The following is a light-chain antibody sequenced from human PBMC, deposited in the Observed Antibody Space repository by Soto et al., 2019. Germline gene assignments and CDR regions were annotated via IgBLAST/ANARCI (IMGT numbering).Light chain of an antibody. CDR2: DVT. CDR3: TSYAGSASYV. V-gene: IGLV2-8*01. CDR1: SSDVGGYNY. Sequence: QSALTQPPSVSGSPGQSVAISCTGTSSDVGGYNYVSWYQQHPGKAPILMIYDVTKRPSGVPDRFSGSKSGNTASLTVSGHQAEDEADYYCTSYAGSASYVFGSGTKLTVL. J-gene: IGLJ1*01.